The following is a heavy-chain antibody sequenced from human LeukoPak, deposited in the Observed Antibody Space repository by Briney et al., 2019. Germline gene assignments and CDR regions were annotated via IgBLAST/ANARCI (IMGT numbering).Heavy chain of an antibody. CDR2: ISGSGGST. V-gene: IGHV3-23*01. CDR3: GKGGLRFTDD. Sequence: GRSLRLSCAASGFTFSSYAMHWVRQAPGKGLEWVSSISGSGGSTYYADSVKGRFTMSRDNSKNTLYLQMNSLRAEDTAVYYCGKGGLRFTDDWGQGTLVTVSS. D-gene: IGHD3-3*01. J-gene: IGHJ4*02. CDR1: GFTFSSYA.